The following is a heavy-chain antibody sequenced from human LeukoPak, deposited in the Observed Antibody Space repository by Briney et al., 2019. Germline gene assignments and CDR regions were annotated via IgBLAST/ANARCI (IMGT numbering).Heavy chain of an antibody. D-gene: IGHD2-15*01. J-gene: IGHJ4*02. V-gene: IGHV3-21*01. Sequence: GGSLRLSCAASGFTFDTYWMNWVRQAPGKGLEWVSSISSSSSYIYYADSVKGRFTISRDNAKNSLYLQMNSLRAEDTAVYYCARETKGYCSGGSCRHFDYWGQGTLVTVSS. CDR1: GFTFDTYW. CDR2: ISSSSSYI. CDR3: ARETKGYCSGGSCRHFDY.